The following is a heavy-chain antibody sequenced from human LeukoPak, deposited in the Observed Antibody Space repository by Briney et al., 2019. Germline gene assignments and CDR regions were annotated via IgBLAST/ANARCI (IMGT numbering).Heavy chain of an antibody. V-gene: IGHV3-23*01. CDR1: GFTFSSYA. CDR2: ISGSGGST. J-gene: IGHJ4*02. Sequence: GGSLRLSCAASGFTFSSYAMSWVRQAPGKGLEWVSAISGSGGSTYYADSVKGRFTTSRDKSKTTLYLQMNSLRAEDTAVYYCAKQYGSGKPRGAFDYWGQGTLVTVSS. CDR3: AKQYGSGKPRGAFDY. D-gene: IGHD3-10*01.